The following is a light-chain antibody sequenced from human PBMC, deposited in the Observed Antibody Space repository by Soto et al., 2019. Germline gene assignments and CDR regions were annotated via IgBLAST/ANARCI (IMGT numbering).Light chain of an antibody. CDR1: QSISSW. J-gene: IGKJ1*01. Sequence: DIQMTQSPCTLSASVGDRVTITCRASQSISSWLAWYQQKPGKAPKLLIYDASSWESGVASRFSGSGFGTEFTLTNSSPQPDYIRTYYYQQCHSYSGKFGQVTKVDIK. CDR3: QQCHSYSGK. V-gene: IGKV1-5*01. CDR2: DAS.